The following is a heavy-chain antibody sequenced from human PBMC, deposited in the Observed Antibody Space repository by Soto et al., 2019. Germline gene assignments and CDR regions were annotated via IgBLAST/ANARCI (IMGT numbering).Heavy chain of an antibody. CDR1: GGSFSGYY. J-gene: IGHJ4*02. CDR3: ARGGSQYYDFWSGYSYDY. V-gene: IGHV4-34*01. D-gene: IGHD3-3*01. CDR2: INHSGST. Sequence: PSETLSLTCAVYGGSFSGYYWSWIRQPPGKGLEWIGEINHSGSTNYNPSLKSRVTISVDTSKKQFSLKLSSVTAADTAVYYFARGGSQYYDFWSGYSYDYWGQGTLVTVSS.